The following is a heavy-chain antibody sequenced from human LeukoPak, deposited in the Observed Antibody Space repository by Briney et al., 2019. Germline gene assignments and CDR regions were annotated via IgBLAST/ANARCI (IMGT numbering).Heavy chain of an antibody. CDR1: GFTFSSYA. CDR3: ARDPHLYSRYSFDY. J-gene: IGHJ4*02. D-gene: IGHD3-16*01. Sequence: GGSLRLSCAASGFTFSSYAIHWVRQAPGKGLEWVAVISYDGSNEYYADSVKGRFTISRDNSKNTLYLQMNSLRAEDTAVYYCARDPHLYSRYSFDYWGQGTLVTVSS. V-gene: IGHV3-30*04. CDR2: ISYDGSNE.